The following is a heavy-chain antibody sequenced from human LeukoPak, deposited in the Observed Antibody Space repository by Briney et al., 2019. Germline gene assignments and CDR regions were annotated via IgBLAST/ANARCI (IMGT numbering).Heavy chain of an antibody. CDR2: IYYSGRT. CDR3: ARHVRDVVVVAALDY. CDR1: GGSISSYY. V-gene: IGHV4-59*08. Sequence: SETLSLACTVSGGSISSYYWSWIRQPPGKGLEWIGYIYYSGRTNYNPSLKSRVTISVATSKNQSSLKLSSVTAADTAVYYCARHVRDVVVVAALDYWGQGTLVTVSS. J-gene: IGHJ4*02. D-gene: IGHD2-15*01.